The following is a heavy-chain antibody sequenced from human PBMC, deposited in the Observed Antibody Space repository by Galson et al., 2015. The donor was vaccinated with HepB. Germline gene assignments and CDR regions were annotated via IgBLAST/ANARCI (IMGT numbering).Heavy chain of an antibody. CDR3: ARGSSGLLTFQDAFDI. CDR1: GGTFSSYA. V-gene: IGHV1-69*13. D-gene: IGHD3-22*01. CDR2: IIPIFGTA. Sequence: SVKVYCKASGGTFSSYAISGVRQAPGQGLEWMGGIIPIFGTANYAQKFQGRVTITADESTSTAYMELSSLRSEDTAVYYCARGSSGLLTFQDAFDIWGQGTMVTVSS. J-gene: IGHJ3*02.